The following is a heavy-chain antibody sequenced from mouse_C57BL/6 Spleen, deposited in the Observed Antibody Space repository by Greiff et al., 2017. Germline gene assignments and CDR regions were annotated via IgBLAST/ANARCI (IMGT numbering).Heavy chain of an antibody. CDR2: INPSSGYT. CDR1: GYTFTSYW. J-gene: IGHJ4*01. CDR3: ERHAMDY. Sequence: VQLQQPGAELAKPGASVKLSCKASGYTFTSYWMPWVKQRPGQGLEWIGYINPSSGYTKYNQKFKYKATLTADKSSSTAYMQLSSLTSESSAVYYCERHAMDYWGQGTSVTVSS. V-gene: IGHV1-7*01.